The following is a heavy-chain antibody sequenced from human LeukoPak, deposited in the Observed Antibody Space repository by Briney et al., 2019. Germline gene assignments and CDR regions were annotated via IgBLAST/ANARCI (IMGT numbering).Heavy chain of an antibody. CDR3: ARDTRITIFGVVNYGMDV. V-gene: IGHV1-46*01. CDR2: INPSGGST. J-gene: IGHJ6*02. CDR1: GYTFTSYY. D-gene: IGHD3-3*01. Sequence: ASVKVSCKASGYTFTSYYMHWVRQAPGQGLEWMGIINPSGGSTSYAQKFQGRVTMTRDTSTSTVYMELSSLRSEDTAVCYCARDTRITIFGVVNYGMDVWGQGTTVTVSS.